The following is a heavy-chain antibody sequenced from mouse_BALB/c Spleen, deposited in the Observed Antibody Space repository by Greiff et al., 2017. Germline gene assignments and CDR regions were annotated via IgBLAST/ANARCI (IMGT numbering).Heavy chain of an antibody. D-gene: IGHD2-4*01. J-gene: IGHJ3*01. CDR3: ARGGYYDYDFAY. CDR2: ISYDGSN. CDR1: GYSITSGYY. V-gene: IGHV3-6*02. Sequence: EVKLVESGPGLVKPSQSLSLTCSVTGYSITSGYYWNWIRQFPGNKLEWMGYISYDGSNNYNPSLKNRISITRDTSKNQFFLKLNSVTTEDTATYYCARGGYYDYDFAYWGQGTLVTVSA.